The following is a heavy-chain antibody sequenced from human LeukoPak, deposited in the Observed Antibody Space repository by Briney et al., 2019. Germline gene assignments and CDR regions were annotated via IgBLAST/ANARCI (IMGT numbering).Heavy chain of an antibody. CDR1: GFTFSSYS. J-gene: IGHJ6*02. CDR2: ISSSSSYI. CDR3: ARGYDILTGYGWDYYYGMDV. V-gene: IGHV3-21*01. Sequence: GGSLRLSCAASGFTFSSYSMNWVRQAPGKGLEWVSSISSSSSYIYYADSVKGRFTISRDNAKNSLYLQMNSLRAEDTAVYYCARGYDILTGYGWDYYYGMDVWGQGTTVTVSS. D-gene: IGHD3-9*01.